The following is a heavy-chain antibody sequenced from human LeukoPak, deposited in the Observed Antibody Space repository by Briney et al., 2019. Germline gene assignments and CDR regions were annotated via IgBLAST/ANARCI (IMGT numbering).Heavy chain of an antibody. CDR3: ASASGSYYY. Sequence: SETLSLTCTVSGGSISSSSYYWGWIRQPPGKGLEWIGSIYYSGSTYYNPSLKSRVTISVDTSKNQFSLKLSSVTAADTAVYYCASASGSYYYWGQGTLVTVSS. CDR1: GGSISSSSYY. J-gene: IGHJ4*02. CDR2: IYYSGST. D-gene: IGHD1-26*01. V-gene: IGHV4-39*01.